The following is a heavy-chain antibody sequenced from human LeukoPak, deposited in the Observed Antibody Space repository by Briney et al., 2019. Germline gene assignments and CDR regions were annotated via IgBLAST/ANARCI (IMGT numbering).Heavy chain of an antibody. V-gene: IGHV3-23*01. CDR1: GFIFSTYA. J-gene: IGHJ4*02. CDR3: ARGVTVVRVDY. Sequence: SGGSLRLSCAASGFIFSTYAMSWVRQAPGKGLEWVSGISGSGSSTYYTDSVKGRFTISRDNSKNSLYLQMNSLRAEDTAVYYCARGVTVVRVDYWGQGTLVTVSS. CDR2: ISGSGSST. D-gene: IGHD4-23*01.